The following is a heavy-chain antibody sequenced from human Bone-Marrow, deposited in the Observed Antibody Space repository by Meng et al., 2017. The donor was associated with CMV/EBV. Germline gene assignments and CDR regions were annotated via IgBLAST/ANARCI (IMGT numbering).Heavy chain of an antibody. Sequence: ESLMISCAASGFTVSSIYMSWVRQAPGKGLVWVSRINSGGSSPSYADSVKGRFTISRDNAKNTLYLQMTSLRAEDTAVYYCARNLGYDFWSGYYPYYYYYGMDVWGQGTTVTVSS. V-gene: IGHV3-74*01. CDR1: GFTVSSIY. CDR2: INSGGSSP. CDR3: ARNLGYDFWSGYYPYYYYYGMDV. D-gene: IGHD3-3*01. J-gene: IGHJ6*02.